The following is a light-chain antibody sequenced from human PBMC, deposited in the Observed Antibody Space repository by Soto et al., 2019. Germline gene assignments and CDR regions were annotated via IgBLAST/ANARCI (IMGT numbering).Light chain of an antibody. V-gene: IGLV1-40*01. J-gene: IGLJ2*01. CDR3: QSYDNTLRASV. Sequence: QAVVTQPPSVSGAPGQRVTISCTGSSSNIGAGHVVHWYQQFPGRAPNLLIYGSSNRPSGVPDRFSGSKSGTSAYLAITGLQAEDEADYYCQSYDNTLRASVFGGGTKLTVL. CDR1: SSNIGAGHV. CDR2: GSS.